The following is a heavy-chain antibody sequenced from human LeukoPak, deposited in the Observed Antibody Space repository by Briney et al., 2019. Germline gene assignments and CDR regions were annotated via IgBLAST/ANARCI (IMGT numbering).Heavy chain of an antibody. CDR3: AKDLLGATSY. V-gene: IGHV3-30*02. J-gene: IGHJ4*02. D-gene: IGHD1-26*01. CDR1: GFIFSNDG. CDR2: IRYDGINK. Sequence: PGGSLKLSCAASGFIFSNDGIHWVRQAPGKGLEWVAFIRYDGINKYYADSVKGRFTISRDNSKSTLYLQMNSLRGEDTALYYCAKDLLGATSYWGQGTLVTVSS.